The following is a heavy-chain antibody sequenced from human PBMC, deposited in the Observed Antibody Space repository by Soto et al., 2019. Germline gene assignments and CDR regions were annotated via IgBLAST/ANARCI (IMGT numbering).Heavy chain of an antibody. Sequence: EVQLLESGGDLVQLRESLRLSCAASGFTFSSYVMTWVRQAPGKGLEWVSSISGTGGSTYYADSVKGRFTISRDNSKNTLYLQMNSLRAEDMAVYYCAKKGANGGYGPWGQGTLVTVSS. CDR1: GFTFSSYV. J-gene: IGHJ5*02. V-gene: IGHV3-23*01. D-gene: IGHD5-12*01. CDR2: ISGTGGST. CDR3: AKKGANGGYGP.